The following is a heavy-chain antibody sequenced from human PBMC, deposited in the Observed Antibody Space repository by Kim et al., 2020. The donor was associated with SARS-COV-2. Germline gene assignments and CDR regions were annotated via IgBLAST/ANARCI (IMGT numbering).Heavy chain of an antibody. V-gene: IGHV3-13*01. CDR1: GFTFSSYD. D-gene: IGHD3-22*01. CDR2: IGTAGDT. CDR3: ARGRDPRFYYYDSSGYYYGFGWFDP. Sequence: GGSLRLSCAASGFTFSSYDMHWVRQATGKGLEWVSAIGTAGDTYYPGSVKGRFTISRENAKNSLYLQMNSLRAGDTAVYYCARGRDPRFYYYDSSGYYYGFGWFDPWGQGTLVTVSS. J-gene: IGHJ5*02.